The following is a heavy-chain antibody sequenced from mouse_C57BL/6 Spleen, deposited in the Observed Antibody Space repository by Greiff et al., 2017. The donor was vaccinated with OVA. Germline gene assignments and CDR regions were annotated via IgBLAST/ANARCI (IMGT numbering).Heavy chain of an antibody. D-gene: IGHD1-1*01. Sequence: VPLQPPGAELVKPGASVKMSCQASGYPFPRSWVHWVEQRPGRGLAWIGRIDPHSGGTKYNEKFKSKATLTVDKPSSTAYMQLSSLTSEDSAVYYCARGPTEDYWGQGTTLTVSS. CDR1: GYPFPRSW. J-gene: IGHJ2*01. CDR3: ARGPTEDY. CDR2: IDPHSGGT. V-gene: IGHV1-72*01.